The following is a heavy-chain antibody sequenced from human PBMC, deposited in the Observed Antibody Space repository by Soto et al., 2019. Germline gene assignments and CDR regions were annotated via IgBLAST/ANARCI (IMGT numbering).Heavy chain of an antibody. CDR1: GFTFSSYS. D-gene: IGHD3-16*01. CDR2: ISSSRSTI. V-gene: IGHV3-48*02. Sequence: GGSLRLSCAASGFTFSSYSMNWVRQAPGKGLEWVSYISSSRSTIYYADSVKGRFTISRDNAKNSLYLQMNSLRDEDTAVYYCARDRSYRRDYDCGSVNDAFDIWGQGTMVTVSS. CDR3: ARDRSYRRDYDCGSVNDAFDI. J-gene: IGHJ3*02.